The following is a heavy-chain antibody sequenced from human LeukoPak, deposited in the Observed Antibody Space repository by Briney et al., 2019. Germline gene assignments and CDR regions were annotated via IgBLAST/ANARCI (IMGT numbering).Heavy chain of an antibody. CDR2: IYHSGST. D-gene: IGHD3-16*01. CDR1: GASVSSSGYY. J-gene: IGHJ6*02. Sequence: PSETLSLTCTVSGASVSSSGYYWSWIRQPPGKGLEWIGYIYHSGSTNYNPSLKSRVTISVDTSKNQFSLKLTSMTAADTAVYFCARGGGLDVWGQGATVTVSS. CDR3: ARGGGLDV. V-gene: IGHV4-61*08.